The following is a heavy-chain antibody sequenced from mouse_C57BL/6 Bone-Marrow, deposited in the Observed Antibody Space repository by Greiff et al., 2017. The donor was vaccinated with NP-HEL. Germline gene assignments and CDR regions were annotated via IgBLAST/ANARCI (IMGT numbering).Heavy chain of an antibody. CDR3: ARGGIYYYGSIYFDD. D-gene: IGHD1-1*01. Sequence: QVQLQQPGAELVRPGTSVKLSCKASGYTFTSYWMHWVKQRPGQGLEWIGVIDPSDSYTNYNQKFKGKATLTVDTSSSTAYMQLSSLTSEDSAVYYCARGGIYYYGSIYFDDWGQGTTLTVSS. V-gene: IGHV1-59*01. J-gene: IGHJ2*01. CDR1: GYTFTSYW. CDR2: IDPSDSYT.